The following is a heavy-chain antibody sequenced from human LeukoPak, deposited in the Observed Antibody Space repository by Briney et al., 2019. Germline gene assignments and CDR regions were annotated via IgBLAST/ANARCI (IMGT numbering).Heavy chain of an antibody. Sequence: GGSLRLSCAASGFTFSSYTMNWVRQAPGKGLEWVSSISSSSRYIYYADSVRGQFTISRDNAKNSLYLQMNSLRAEDTAVFYCARGSEYCSGGTCYLNWFDPWGQGTLVTVSS. CDR3: ARGSEYCSGGTCYLNWFDP. V-gene: IGHV3-21*01. CDR1: GFTFSSYT. J-gene: IGHJ5*02. CDR2: ISSSSRYI. D-gene: IGHD2-15*01.